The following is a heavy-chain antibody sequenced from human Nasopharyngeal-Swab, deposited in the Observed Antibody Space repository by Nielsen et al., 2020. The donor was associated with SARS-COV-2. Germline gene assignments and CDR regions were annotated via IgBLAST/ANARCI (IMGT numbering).Heavy chain of an antibody. D-gene: IGHD3-22*01. V-gene: IGHV3-49*03. CDR2: IRSKAYGGTT. Sequence: GGSLRLSCTASGFTFGDYAMSWFPQAPGKGLEGVGFIRSKAYGGTTEYAASVKGRFTISRDDSKSIAYLKMNSLKTEDTAVYYCTRAYPNYYDSSGNFDYWGQGTLVTVS. CDR1: GFTFGDYA. J-gene: IGHJ4*02. CDR3: TRAYPNYYDSSGNFDY.